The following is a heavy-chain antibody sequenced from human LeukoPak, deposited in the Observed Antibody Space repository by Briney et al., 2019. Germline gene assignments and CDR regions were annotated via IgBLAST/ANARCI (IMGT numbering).Heavy chain of an antibody. Sequence: SETLSLTCTVSGGSISSAYWSWLRQPPGKGLEWIGYIYYTGSTNYNPFLKDRVTISVDTSRNQFSLKMSSVTAADTAVYYCARGAGWYQFWGQGTLVTVSS. J-gene: IGHJ4*02. CDR3: ARGAGWYQF. D-gene: IGHD6-19*01. CDR1: GGSISSAY. V-gene: IGHV4-59*01. CDR2: IYYTGST.